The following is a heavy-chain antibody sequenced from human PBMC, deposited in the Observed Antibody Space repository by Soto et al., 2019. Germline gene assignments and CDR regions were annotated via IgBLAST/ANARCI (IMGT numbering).Heavy chain of an antibody. CDR2: ISGSGGST. D-gene: IGHD3-10*01. J-gene: IGHJ4*02. Sequence: EVQLLDSGGGLVQPGGSLRLSCAASGFTFSRYAMSWVRQAPGKGLEWVSAISGSGGSTYYADSVKGRFTISRDNXKNXXXXQMNSLRAEXXAVXXXXXXXLXGSGTXDYWGPGTLVTVSS. CDR3: XXXXLXGSGTXDY. V-gene: IGHV3-23*01. CDR1: GFTFSRYA.